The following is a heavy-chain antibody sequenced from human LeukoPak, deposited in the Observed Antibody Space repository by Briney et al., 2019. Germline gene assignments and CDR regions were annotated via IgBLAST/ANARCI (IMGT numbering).Heavy chain of an antibody. Sequence: SQTLSLTCTVSGGSISSGGYYWSWIRQHPGKGLEWIGYIYYSGSTYYNPSLKSRVTISVDTSKNQFSLKLSSVTAADTAVYYYARVIAAAGTLDWFDPWGQGTLVTVSS. V-gene: IGHV4-31*03. D-gene: IGHD6-13*01. CDR2: IYYSGST. CDR3: ARVIAAAGTLDWFDP. J-gene: IGHJ5*02. CDR1: GGSISSGGYY.